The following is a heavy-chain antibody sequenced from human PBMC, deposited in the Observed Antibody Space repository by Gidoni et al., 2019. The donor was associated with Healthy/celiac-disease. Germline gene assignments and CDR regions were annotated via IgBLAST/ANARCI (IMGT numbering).Heavy chain of an antibody. CDR2: IYHSGST. J-gene: IGHJ4*02. Sequence: QLQMQESGSGLVKPSQTLSLTCAVSGGSISSGGYSWSWIRQPPGKGLEWIGYIYHSGSTYYNPSLKSRVTISVDRSKNQFSLKLSSVTAADTAVYYCARVLDDSSGYSQLDYWGQGTLVTVSS. D-gene: IGHD3-22*01. CDR3: ARVLDDSSGYSQLDY. V-gene: IGHV4-30-2*01. CDR1: GGSISSGGYS.